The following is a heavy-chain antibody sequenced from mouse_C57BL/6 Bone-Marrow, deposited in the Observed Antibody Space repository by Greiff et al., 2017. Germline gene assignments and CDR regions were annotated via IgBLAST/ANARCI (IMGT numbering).Heavy chain of an antibody. D-gene: IGHD2-4*01. V-gene: IGHV14-4*01. CDR3: TTWDYDGFAY. Sequence: EVQLVESGAELVRPGASVKLSCTASGFNIKDDYMHWVKQRPEQGLEWIGWIDPENGDTEYASKFQGKATITADTSSNTAYLQLSSLTSEDTAVYYCTTWDYDGFAYWGQGTLVTVSA. CDR1: GFNIKDDY. J-gene: IGHJ3*01. CDR2: IDPENGDT.